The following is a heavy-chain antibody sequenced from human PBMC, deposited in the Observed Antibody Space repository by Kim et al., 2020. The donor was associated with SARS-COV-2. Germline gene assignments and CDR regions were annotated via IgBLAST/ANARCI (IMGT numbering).Heavy chain of an antibody. Sequence: GGSLRLSCAASGFTFSSYSMNWVRQAPGKGLEWVSSISSSSSYIYYADSVKGRFTISRDNAMNSLYLQMNSLRAEDTAVYYCAVDTAMVGPYYYYYYGMDVWGQGTTVTVSS. CDR1: GFTFSSYS. V-gene: IGHV3-21*01. D-gene: IGHD5-18*01. CDR3: AVDTAMVGPYYYYYYGMDV. J-gene: IGHJ6*02. CDR2: ISSSSSYI.